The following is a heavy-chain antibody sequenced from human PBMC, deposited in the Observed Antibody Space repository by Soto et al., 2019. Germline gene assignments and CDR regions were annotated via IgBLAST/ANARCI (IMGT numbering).Heavy chain of an antibody. D-gene: IGHD6-19*01. CDR1: GGTFSSYA. CDR3: ARETGYSSGWYFDN. V-gene: IGHV1-69*13. Sequence: SVKVSCKASGGTFSSYAISWVRQAPGQGLEWMGGIIPIFGTANYAQKLQGRVTITADESTSTAYMELSSLRSEDTAVYYCARETGYSSGWYFDNWRQGTLVTVPS. CDR2: IIPIFGTA. J-gene: IGHJ4*02.